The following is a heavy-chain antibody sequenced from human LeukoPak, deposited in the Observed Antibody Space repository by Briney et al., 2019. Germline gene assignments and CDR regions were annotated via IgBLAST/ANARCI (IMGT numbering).Heavy chain of an antibody. CDR3: ARRVTMIVGHYGMDV. CDR2: INPNSGGT. CDR1: GYTFTGYY. D-gene: IGHD3-22*01. V-gene: IGHV1-2*02. Sequence: ASVKVSCKASGYTFTGYYMHWVRQAPGQGLEWMGWINPNSGGTNYAQKFQGRVTMTRDTSISTAYMELSRLRSDDTAVYYCARRVTMIVGHYGMDVWGQGTTVTVSS. J-gene: IGHJ6*02.